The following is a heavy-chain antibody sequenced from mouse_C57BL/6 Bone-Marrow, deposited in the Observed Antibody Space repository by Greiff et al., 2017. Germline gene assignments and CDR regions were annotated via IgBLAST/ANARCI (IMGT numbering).Heavy chain of an antibody. V-gene: IGHV5-9*01. D-gene: IGHD1-1*01. Sequence: EVKLMESGGGLVKPGGSLKLSCAASGFTFSSYTMSWVRQTPEKRLQWVAAISGGGGNTYYPDSVKGRFTISRDNDKNILYLQRSSLRSEDTALYYCPRQVTTVLATKYFDVWGTGTTVTGSS. CDR1: GFTFSSYT. CDR3: PRQVTTVLATKYFDV. CDR2: ISGGGGNT. J-gene: IGHJ1*03.